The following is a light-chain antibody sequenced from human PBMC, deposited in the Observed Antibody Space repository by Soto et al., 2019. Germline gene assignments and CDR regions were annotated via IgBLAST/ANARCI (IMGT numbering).Light chain of an antibody. CDR1: QSVSRW. V-gene: IGKV1-5*01. CDR2: DAS. Sequence: DIQMTQSPAILSASVGDSVTITCRAGQSVSRWLAWYQQKPWKAPKLLIYDASSLNSGVPSRFSGSQSGTEFTLTITSLLPDDFATYFCQQYSSYSLPTFGGGAKVDIK. J-gene: IGKJ4*01. CDR3: QQYSSYSLPT.